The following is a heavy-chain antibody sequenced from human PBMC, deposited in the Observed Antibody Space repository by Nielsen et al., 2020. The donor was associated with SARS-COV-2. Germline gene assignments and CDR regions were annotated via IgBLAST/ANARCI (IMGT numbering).Heavy chain of an antibody. CDR2: ISAYNGNT. J-gene: IGHJ5*02. Sequence: ASVKVSCKASGYTFTSYGISWVRQAPGQGLEWMGWISAYNGNTNYAQKLQGRVTMTTDTSTSTAYMELRSLRSDDTAVYYCARGSGLLWFGKDNWFDPWGQGTLVTVSS. CDR3: ARGSGLLWFGKDNWFDP. D-gene: IGHD3-10*01. V-gene: IGHV1-18*01. CDR1: GYTFTSYG.